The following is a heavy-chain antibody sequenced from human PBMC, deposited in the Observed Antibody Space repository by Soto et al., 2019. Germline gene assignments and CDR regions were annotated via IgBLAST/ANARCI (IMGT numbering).Heavy chain of an antibody. D-gene: IGHD3-22*01. CDR1: GGSISSSNYY. CDR3: AWAIFSSGYYEAEYFQH. J-gene: IGHJ1*01. V-gene: IGHV4-39*01. Sequence: SETLSLTCTVSGGSISSSNYYWGWIRQSPGKGLEWIGSTYYTGSTYYNPSLKSRVTISVDTSKKQFSVRLSSVTAEDTAVYYCAWAIFSSGYYEAEYFQHWGQGTLVTVSS. CDR2: TYYTGST.